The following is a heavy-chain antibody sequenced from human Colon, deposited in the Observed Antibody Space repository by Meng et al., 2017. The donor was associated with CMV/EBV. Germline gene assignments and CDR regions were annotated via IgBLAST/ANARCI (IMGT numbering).Heavy chain of an antibody. Sequence: SETLSLTCTVSGGSISSSTYYWGWIRQPPGKGLEWIGSIYYSGSTYYNPSLKSRLSISVDTSNNQFSLKLSSVTAADTALYYCARVRGGLGPGATTNWFDPWGQGTQVTVSS. CDR3: ARVRGGLGPGATTNWFDP. D-gene: IGHD3-16*01. CDR2: IYYSGST. V-gene: IGHV4-39*07. CDR1: GGSISSSTYY. J-gene: IGHJ5*02.